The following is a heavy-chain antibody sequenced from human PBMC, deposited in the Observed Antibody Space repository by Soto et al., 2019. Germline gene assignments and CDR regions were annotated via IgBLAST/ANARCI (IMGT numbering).Heavy chain of an antibody. CDR3: ARDTRYDFWSGYCDY. CDR2: IKQDGSEK. V-gene: IGHV3-7*01. J-gene: IGHJ4*02. Sequence: GGSLRLSCAASGFTFSSYWMSWVRQAPGKGLEWVANIKQDGSEKYYVDSVKGRFTISRDNAKNSLYLQMNSLRAEDTAVYYCARDTRYDFWSGYCDYWGQGTLVTVSS. CDR1: GFTFSSYW. D-gene: IGHD3-3*01.